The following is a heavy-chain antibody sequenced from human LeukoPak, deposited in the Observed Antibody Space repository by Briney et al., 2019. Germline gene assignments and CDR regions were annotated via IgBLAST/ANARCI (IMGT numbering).Heavy chain of an antibody. CDR2: ISGSGGST. V-gene: IGHV3-23*01. J-gene: IGHJ4*02. CDR3: AKVPINTFYSNYDYYFDY. D-gene: IGHD4-11*01. CDR1: GFTFSSYA. Sequence: GGSLRLSCAASGFTFSSYAMSWVRQAPGKGLEWVSAISGSGGSTYYADSVKGRFTISRDNSKNTLYLQMNSLRAEDTAVYYCAKVPINTFYSNYDYYFDYWGQGTLVTVSS.